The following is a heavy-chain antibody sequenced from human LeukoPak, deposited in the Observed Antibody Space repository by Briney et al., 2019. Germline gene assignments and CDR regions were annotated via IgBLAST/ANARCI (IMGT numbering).Heavy chain of an antibody. CDR2: IMPTFGAA. CDR1: GGTFSSYA. CDR3: ARGLLRGVMRFDY. Sequence: SVKVSCKASGGTFSSYAISWVRQAPGQGLEWMGGIMPTFGAANYAQKFQGRVTITTDEFTNTAYMELSSLRSEDTAVYYCARGLLRGVMRFDYWGQGSLVTVSS. J-gene: IGHJ4*02. D-gene: IGHD3-10*01. V-gene: IGHV1-69*05.